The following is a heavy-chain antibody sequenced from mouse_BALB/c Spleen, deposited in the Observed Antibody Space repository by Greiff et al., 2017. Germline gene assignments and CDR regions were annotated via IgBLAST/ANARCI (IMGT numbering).Heavy chain of an antibody. CDR1: GFNIKDTY. V-gene: IGHV14-3*02. J-gene: IGHJ4*01. CDR2: IDPANGNT. D-gene: IGHD1-1*02. Sequence: VQLQQSGAELVKPGASVKLSCTASGFNIKDTYMHWVKQRPEQGLEWIGRIDPANGNTKYDPKFQGKATITADTSSNTAYLQLSSLTSEDTAVYYCASLWSLYAMDYWGQGTSVTVSS. CDR3: ASLWSLYAMDY.